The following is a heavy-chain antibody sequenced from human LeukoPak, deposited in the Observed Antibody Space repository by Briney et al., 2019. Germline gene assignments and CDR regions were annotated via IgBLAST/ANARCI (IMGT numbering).Heavy chain of an antibody. CDR1: GFTFSSYA. CDR2: ISGGGGST. Sequence: PGGSLRLSCAASGFTFSSYAMNWVRQAPGEGLEWVSAISGGGGSTYYADSVKGRFTISRDNSKNTLYLQMNSLRAEDTAVYYCAKDRSYGVSYFDYWGQGTLVTVSS. J-gene: IGHJ4*02. D-gene: IGHD3-10*01. V-gene: IGHV3-23*01. CDR3: AKDRSYGVSYFDY.